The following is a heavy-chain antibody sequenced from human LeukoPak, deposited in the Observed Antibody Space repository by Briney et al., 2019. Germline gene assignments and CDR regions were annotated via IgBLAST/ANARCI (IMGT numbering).Heavy chain of an antibody. CDR3: ARYQGSSGWYY. J-gene: IGHJ4*02. D-gene: IGHD6-19*01. V-gene: IGHV1-69*04. CDR1: GGTFSSYA. Sequence: ASVKVSCKASGGTFSSYAISWVRQAPGQGLEWMGRIIPILGIANCAQKFQGRVTITADKSTSTAYMELSSLRSEDTAVYYCARYQGSSGWYYWGQGTQVTVSS. CDR2: IIPILGIA.